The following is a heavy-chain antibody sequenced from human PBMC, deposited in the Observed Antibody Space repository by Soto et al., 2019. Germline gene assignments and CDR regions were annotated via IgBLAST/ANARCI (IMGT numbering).Heavy chain of an antibody. CDR2: ISGSGGTT. J-gene: IGHJ6*02. D-gene: IGHD2-2*01. CDR1: GFTFSSYA. V-gene: IGHV3-23*01. CDR3: AKARSTSLYGVEV. Sequence: GGSLRHCCAASGFTFSSYAVTWVRQAPGQGLDWVSGISGSGGTTYYADSVKGRFTISRDNSKNTLYVQMNSLRAEDTAVYYCAKARSTSLYGVEVWGQGTTVTVSS.